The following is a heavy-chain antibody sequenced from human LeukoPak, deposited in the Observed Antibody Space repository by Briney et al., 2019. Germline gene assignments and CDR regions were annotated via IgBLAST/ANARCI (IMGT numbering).Heavy chain of an antibody. CDR1: GGTFSSYA. V-gene: IGHV1-69*13. CDR2: IIPIFGTA. Sequence: ASVKVSCKASGGTFSSYAISWVRQAPGQGLEWMGGIIPIFGTANYAQKFQGRVTITADESTSTAYMELSSLRSEDTAVYYCARGVLTGYYTNWFDPWGQGTLVTVSS. J-gene: IGHJ5*02. CDR3: ARGVLTGYYTNWFDP. D-gene: IGHD3-9*01.